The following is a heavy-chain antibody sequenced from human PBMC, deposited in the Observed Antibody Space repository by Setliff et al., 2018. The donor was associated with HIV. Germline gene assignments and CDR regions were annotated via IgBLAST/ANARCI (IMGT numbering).Heavy chain of an antibody. V-gene: IGHV3-74*01. D-gene: IGHD1-26*01. CDR3: ARDSGTTVGATGPGY. CDR2: ITNDVSAT. J-gene: IGHJ4*02. CDR1: GFAFSHYW. Sequence: PGGSLRLSCAASGFTSGFAFSHYWMHWVRQVPGKGLVWVSRITNDVSATTYADFVKDRFTISRDNAKNSLYLQMNSLRAEDTAVYYCARDSGTTVGATGPGYWGQGTLVTVSS.